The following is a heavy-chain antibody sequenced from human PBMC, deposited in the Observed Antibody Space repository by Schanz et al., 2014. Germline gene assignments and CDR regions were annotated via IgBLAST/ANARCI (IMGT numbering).Heavy chain of an antibody. D-gene: IGHD1-1*01. V-gene: IGHV3-7*05. Sequence: EAQLVESGGGLVQPGGSLRLSCVASGFTFSNYWMTWVRQAPGKGLEWVANIKQVESEKYYVDSVKGRFTISRDNSKNTLYLQMDSLRAEDTAVYFCAKKVPAYNPFDSWGQGTLVTVSS. CDR1: GFTFSNYW. CDR2: IKQVESEK. CDR3: AKKVPAYNPFDS. J-gene: IGHJ4*02.